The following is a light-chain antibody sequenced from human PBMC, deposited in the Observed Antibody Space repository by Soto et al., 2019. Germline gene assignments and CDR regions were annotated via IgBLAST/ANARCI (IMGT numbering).Light chain of an antibody. CDR3: QQYYSTPYT. J-gene: IGKJ2*01. V-gene: IGKV4-1*01. CDR2: WVS. CDR1: QSVLYSSNNKNY. Sequence: DIVMTQSPDSLAVSLGERATINCKSSQSVLYSSNNKNYLAWYQQKPGQPPKLLIYWVSTRESGVPDRFSGSGSGTDFTLTIGSLQAEDVAVYYCQQYYSTPYTFGQGTKLEIK.